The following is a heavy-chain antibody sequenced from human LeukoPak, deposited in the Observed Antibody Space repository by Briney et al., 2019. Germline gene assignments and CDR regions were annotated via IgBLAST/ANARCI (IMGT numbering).Heavy chain of an antibody. J-gene: IGHJ2*01. V-gene: IGHV4-59*08. CDR2: IYYSGST. D-gene: IGHD2-15*01. Sequence: SETLSLTCTVSGGSISSYYWSWIQQPPGKGLEWIGYIYYSGSTNYNPSLKSRVTISVDTSKNQFSLKLSSVTAADTAVYYCARQGGGFWYFDLWGRGTLVPVSS. CDR1: GGSISSYY. CDR3: ARQGGGFWYFDL.